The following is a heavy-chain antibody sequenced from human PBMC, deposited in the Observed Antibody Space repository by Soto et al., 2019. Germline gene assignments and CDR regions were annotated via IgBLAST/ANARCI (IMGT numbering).Heavy chain of an antibody. CDR2: ISYDGSNK. D-gene: IGHD3-3*01. CDR3: ARHKRDLRFLEWSYYFDY. Sequence: QVPLVESGGGVVQPGRSLRLSCAASGFTFSSYAMHWVRQAPGKGLEWVAVISYDGSNKYYADSVKGRFTISRDNSXXTXXLQMNSLRAEDTAVYYCARHKRDLRFLEWSYYFDYWGQGTLVTVSS. V-gene: IGHV3-30-3*01. J-gene: IGHJ4*02. CDR1: GFTFSSYA.